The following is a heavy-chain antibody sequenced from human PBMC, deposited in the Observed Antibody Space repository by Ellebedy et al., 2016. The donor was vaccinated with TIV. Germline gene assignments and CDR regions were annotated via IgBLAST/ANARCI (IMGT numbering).Heavy chain of an antibody. J-gene: IGHJ4*02. D-gene: IGHD3-22*01. CDR1: GYTFTSYY. V-gene: IGHV1-46*01. CDR2: INPSGGST. Sequence: ASVKVSXKASGYTFTSYYMHWVRQAPGQGLEWMGIINPSGGSTSYAQKFQGRVTMTRDTSTSTVYMELSSLRSEDTAVYYCARDGGAYYDSSGYGRWGQGTLVTVSS. CDR3: ARDGGAYYDSSGYGR.